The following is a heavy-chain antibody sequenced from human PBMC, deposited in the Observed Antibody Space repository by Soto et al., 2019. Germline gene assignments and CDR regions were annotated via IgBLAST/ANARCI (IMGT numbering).Heavy chain of an antibody. CDR1: GGSISSGGYS. CDR2: IYHSGST. Sequence: SETLSLTCAVSGGSISSGGYSWSWIRQPPGKDLEWIGYIYHSGSTYYNPSLKSRVTISVDRSKNQFSLKLSSVTAADTAVYYCARASGIAVAGLDYWGQGTLVTVSS. J-gene: IGHJ4*02. CDR3: ARASGIAVAGLDY. V-gene: IGHV4-30-2*01. D-gene: IGHD6-19*01.